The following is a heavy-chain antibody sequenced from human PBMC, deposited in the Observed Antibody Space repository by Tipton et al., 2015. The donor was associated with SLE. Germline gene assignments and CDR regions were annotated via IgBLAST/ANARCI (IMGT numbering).Heavy chain of an antibody. CDR1: EFTFGNYA. Sequence: SLRLSCAASEFTFGNYAMHWVRQAPGKGLEWVAVISYDGSDKYYADAVKGRFTISRDSSKNTLHLQMNGLRAEDTAVYYCVYTNGWYFYWGQGTLVTVSS. CDR2: ISYDGSDK. CDR3: VYTNGWYFY. V-gene: IGHV3-30*04. D-gene: IGHD6-19*01. J-gene: IGHJ4*02.